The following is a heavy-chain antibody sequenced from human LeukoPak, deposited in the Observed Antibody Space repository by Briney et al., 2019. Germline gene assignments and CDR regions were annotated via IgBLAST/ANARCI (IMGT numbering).Heavy chain of an antibody. J-gene: IGHJ4*02. V-gene: IGHV3-30*02. CDR1: GFTFSSYG. CDR2: IRYDGSNK. D-gene: IGHD6-19*01. CDR3: AKDSLRIAVAGTVDY. Sequence: PGGTLRLSCAASGFTFSSYGMSWVRQAPGKGLEWVAFIRYDGSNKYYADSVKGRFTISRDNSKNTLYLQMNSLRAEDTAVYYCAKDSLRIAVAGTVDYWGQGTLVIVSS.